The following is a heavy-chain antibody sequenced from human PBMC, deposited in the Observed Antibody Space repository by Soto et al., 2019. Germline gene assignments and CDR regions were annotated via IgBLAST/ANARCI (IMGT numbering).Heavy chain of an antibody. CDR1: GFTFSNAW. CDR3: TTELGVVIPIGSTYYYGMEV. Sequence: PGGSLRLSCAASGFTFSNAWMNWVRQAPGKGLEWVGRIKSKTDGGTTDYAAPVKGRFTISRDDSKNTLYLQMNSLKTEDTAVYYCTTELGVVIPIGSTYYYGMEVWGQGTTVTVSS. J-gene: IGHJ6*02. CDR2: IKSKTDGGTT. V-gene: IGHV3-15*07. D-gene: IGHD3-3*01.